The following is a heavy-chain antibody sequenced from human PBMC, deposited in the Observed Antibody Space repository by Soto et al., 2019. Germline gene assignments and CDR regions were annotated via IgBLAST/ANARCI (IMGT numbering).Heavy chain of an antibody. CDR1: GFTFSSYD. J-gene: IGHJ4*02. Sequence: PGGSLRLSCAASGFTFSSYDMNWVRQAPGKGLEWVSYISSNSYTIYYADSVKGRFTISRDNAKNSLYLQMNSLRAEDTAVYYCARDNSRDGYNYGGWGQGTLVTVSS. V-gene: IGHV3-48*04. CDR3: ARDNSRDGYNYGG. D-gene: IGHD5-12*01. CDR2: ISSNSYTI.